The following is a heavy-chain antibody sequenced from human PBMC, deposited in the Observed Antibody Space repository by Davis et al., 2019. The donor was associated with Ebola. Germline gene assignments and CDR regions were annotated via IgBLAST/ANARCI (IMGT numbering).Heavy chain of an antibody. V-gene: IGHV3-21*01. CDR3: ARDKEIRIVGATTTFDY. Sequence: GESLKISCAASGFTFSSYSMNWVRQAPGKGLEWVSSISSSSSYIYYADSVKGRFTISRDNAKNSLYLQMNSLRAEDTAVYYCARDKEIRIVGATTTFDYWGQGTLVTVSS. J-gene: IGHJ4*02. CDR2: ISSSSSYI. CDR1: GFTFSSYS. D-gene: IGHD1-26*01.